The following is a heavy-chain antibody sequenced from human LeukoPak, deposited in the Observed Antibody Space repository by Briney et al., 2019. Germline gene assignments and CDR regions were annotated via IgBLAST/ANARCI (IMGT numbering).Heavy chain of an antibody. J-gene: IGHJ4*02. CDR1: GFNFNNYA. CDR2: ISYDGSNK. Sequence: GRSLRLSCAASGFNFNNYAMHWVRQAPGKGLEWVAIISYDGSNKYYANSVKGRFTISRDNSKNTLYLQMNSLRAEDTAVYYCAKVVHSGSPSFDYWGQGTLVTVSS. CDR3: AKVVHSGSPSFDY. V-gene: IGHV3-30*04. D-gene: IGHD1-26*01.